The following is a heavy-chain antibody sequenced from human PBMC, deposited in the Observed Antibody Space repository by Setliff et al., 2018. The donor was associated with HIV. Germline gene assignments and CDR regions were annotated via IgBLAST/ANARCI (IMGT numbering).Heavy chain of an antibody. V-gene: IGHV4-34*01. D-gene: IGHD6-13*01. CDR2: INHSGRT. CDR3: VRVSCSSWYSIPRNYYYSMDV. Sequence: PSETLSLTCAVYGGSFSDNYWSWIRQSPGKGLEWIGEINHSGRTKYSPSLRSRVSISVDTSKNQFSLRLSSVTAADTAVYYCVRVSCSSWYSIPRNYYYSMDVWGEGTTVTVSS. CDR1: GGSFSDNY. J-gene: IGHJ6*03.